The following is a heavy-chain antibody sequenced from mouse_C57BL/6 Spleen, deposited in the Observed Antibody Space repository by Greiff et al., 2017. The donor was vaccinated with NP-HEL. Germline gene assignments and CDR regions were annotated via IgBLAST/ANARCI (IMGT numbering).Heavy chain of an antibody. Sequence: EVKVVESEGGLVQPGSSMKLSCTASGFTFSDYYMAWVRQVPEKGLEWVANINYDGSSTYYLDSLKSRFIISRDNAKNILYLQMSSLKSEDTATYYCARFDGYYLGAMDYWGQGTSVTVSS. CDR3: ARFDGYYLGAMDY. V-gene: IGHV5-16*01. D-gene: IGHD2-3*01. CDR2: INYDGSST. J-gene: IGHJ4*01. CDR1: GFTFSDYY.